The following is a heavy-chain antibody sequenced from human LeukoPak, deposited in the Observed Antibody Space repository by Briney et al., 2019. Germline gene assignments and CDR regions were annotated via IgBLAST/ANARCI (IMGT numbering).Heavy chain of an antibody. CDR3: ARDHMGYDY. CDR2: ISSGGSTT. D-gene: IGHD1-26*01. Sequence: TGGSLRLSCAASGFTFSSYSMNRVRQAPGKGLEWVSYISSGGSTTYYAGSVKGRFTVSRDNAKNSLYLQMNSLRAEDTAVYYCARDHMGYDYWGQGTLVTVSS. CDR1: GFTFSSYS. V-gene: IGHV3-48*04. J-gene: IGHJ4*02.